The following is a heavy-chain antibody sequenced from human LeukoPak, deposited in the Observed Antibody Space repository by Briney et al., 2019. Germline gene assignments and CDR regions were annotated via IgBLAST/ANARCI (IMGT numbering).Heavy chain of an antibody. J-gene: IGHJ5*02. CDR1: GYRFTTYW. CDR2: IYPGDSDT. V-gene: IGHV5-51*01. Sequence: GESLKISCKGSGYRFTTYWIGWVRQMPGKGLEWMGIIYPGDSDTRYSPSFQGQITISADKSISTAYLQWSSLKASDSAMYYCGSQVYCNTTTWFDHWGQGTLVTVS. CDR3: GSQVYCNTTTWFDH. D-gene: IGHD2/OR15-2a*01.